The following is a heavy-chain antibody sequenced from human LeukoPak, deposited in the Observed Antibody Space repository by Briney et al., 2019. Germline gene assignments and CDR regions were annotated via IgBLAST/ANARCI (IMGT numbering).Heavy chain of an antibody. D-gene: IGHD6-6*01. CDR2: MYYSGTT. CDR3: ARSIAVRRFDY. V-gene: IGHV4-30-4*01. CDR1: GGSISSYY. Sequence: TLSLTCTVSGGSISSYYWNWIRQPPGEGLEWIGYMYYSGTTYYNPSLKSRVSISIDTSKNHFSLSLSSVTAADTAVYYCARSIAVRRFDYWGQGALVTVSS. J-gene: IGHJ4*02.